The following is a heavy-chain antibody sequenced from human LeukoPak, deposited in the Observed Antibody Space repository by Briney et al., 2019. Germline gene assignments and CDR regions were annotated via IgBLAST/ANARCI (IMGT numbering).Heavy chain of an antibody. CDR1: GFTFSSYW. CDR3: ARDPLAVAGPFDY. J-gene: IGHJ4*02. D-gene: IGHD6-19*01. CDR2: IKQDGSEK. Sequence: GGSLRLSCAASGFTFSSYWMSWVRQAPGKGLEWVANIKQDGSEKYYVDSVEGRFTISRDNAKNSLYLQMNSLRAEDTAVYYCARDPLAVAGPFDYWGQGTLVTVSS. V-gene: IGHV3-7*01.